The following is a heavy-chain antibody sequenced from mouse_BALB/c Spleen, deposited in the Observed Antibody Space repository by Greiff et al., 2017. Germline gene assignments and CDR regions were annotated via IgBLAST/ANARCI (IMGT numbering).Heavy chain of an antibody. CDR2: ISDGGSYT. V-gene: IGHV5-4*02. CDR3: ARDRAARATSGAMDY. J-gene: IGHJ4*01. D-gene: IGHD3-1*01. CDR1: GFTFSDYY. Sequence: EVQVEESGGGLVKPGGSLKLSCAASGFTFSDYYMYWVRQTPEKRLEWVATISDGGSYTYYPDSVKGRFTISRDNAKNNLYLQMSSLKSEDTAMYYCARDRAARATSGAMDYWGQGTSVTVSS.